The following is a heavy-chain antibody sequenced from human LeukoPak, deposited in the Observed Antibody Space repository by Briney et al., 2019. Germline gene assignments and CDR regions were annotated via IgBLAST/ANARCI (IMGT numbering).Heavy chain of an antibody. CDR2: IKHDGSDK. Sequence: GSLRTSWSSSGFPLNNYLMALVRQASGEGAGGVANIKHDGSDKYFVDSVKGRFTISRDNAKNSLHLQMNSLRAEDTAVYYCARILPLRVPAAMGDWGQGTLVTVSS. V-gene: IGHV3-7*01. CDR3: ARILPLRVPAAMGD. CDR1: GFPLNNYL. J-gene: IGHJ4*02. D-gene: IGHD2-2*01.